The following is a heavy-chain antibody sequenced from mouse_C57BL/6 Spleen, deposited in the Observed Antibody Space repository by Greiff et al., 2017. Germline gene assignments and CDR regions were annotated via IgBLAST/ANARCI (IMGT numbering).Heavy chain of an antibody. CDR3: ARSGYGNFSWFAY. D-gene: IGHD2-10*02. V-gene: IGHV1-55*01. J-gene: IGHJ3*01. Sequence: QVQLQQPGAELVKPGASVKMSCKASGYTFTNYWITWVKQSPGQGLGWFGDIIPGSGSPTYNEKFKSKATLTVDTSSSTAYMQLSSLTSEDSAVYYCARSGYGNFSWFAYWGQGTLVTVSA. CDR1: GYTFTNYW. CDR2: IIPGSGSP.